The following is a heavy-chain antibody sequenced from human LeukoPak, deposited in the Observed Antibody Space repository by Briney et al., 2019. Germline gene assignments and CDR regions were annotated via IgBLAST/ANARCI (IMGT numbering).Heavy chain of an antibody. V-gene: IGHV4-39*01. CDR1: GGSISSSSYY. CDR2: IYYSGST. Sequence: SETLSLTCTVPGGSISSSSYYWGWIRQPPGTGLEWIGSIYYSGSTYYNPSLKSRVTISIDTPKNQFSLKLSSVTAADTAVYYCARHYDILTDSRYFDYWGQGTLVTVSS. CDR3: ARHYDILTDSRYFDY. D-gene: IGHD3-9*01. J-gene: IGHJ4*02.